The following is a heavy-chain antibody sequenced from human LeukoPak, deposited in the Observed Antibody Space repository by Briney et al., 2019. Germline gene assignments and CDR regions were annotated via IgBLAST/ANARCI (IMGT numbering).Heavy chain of an antibody. CDR1: GGSVSDYY. D-gene: IGHD2-15*01. V-gene: IGHV4-59*02. Sequence: SETLSLTCTVSGGSVSDYYWSWIRQSPGKGLEWIGYIYYTGSSSYNPSLRSRVTISADTSKNQFSLKLSSVTAADTAVYYCARGYCSGGSCYSYYYYNYMDVWGKGTTVTVSS. J-gene: IGHJ6*03. CDR2: IYYTGSS. CDR3: ARGYCSGGSCYSYYYYNYMDV.